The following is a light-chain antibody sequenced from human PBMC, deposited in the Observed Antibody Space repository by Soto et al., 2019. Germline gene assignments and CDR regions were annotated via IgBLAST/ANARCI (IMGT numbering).Light chain of an antibody. CDR2: GAS. CDR1: QNVNSN. CDR3: LQHDSFPYT. J-gene: IGKJ2*01. V-gene: IGKV3-15*01. Sequence: EIVMTQSPATLSVSPGERATLSCRASQNVNSNLAWYQQKPGQAPRLLIYGASTRDTGVPARFSGSGSGTEFTLTISSLQPEDFAVYYCLQHDSFPYTFGQGTRLEI.